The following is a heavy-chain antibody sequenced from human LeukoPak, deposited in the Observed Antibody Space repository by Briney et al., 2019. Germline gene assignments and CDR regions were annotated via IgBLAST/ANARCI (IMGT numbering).Heavy chain of an antibody. V-gene: IGHV5-10-1*01. Sequence: GESLKISWKGSGYSFTSYWITWVRQVPGKGLEWMGRIDPSESYTNYSPSFQGHVTISADKSITTAYLQWSSLKASDTAMYYCARLEGGVIVDYWGQGTLVTVSS. D-gene: IGHD3-16*02. J-gene: IGHJ4*02. CDR1: GYSFTSYW. CDR2: IDPSESYT. CDR3: ARLEGGVIVDY.